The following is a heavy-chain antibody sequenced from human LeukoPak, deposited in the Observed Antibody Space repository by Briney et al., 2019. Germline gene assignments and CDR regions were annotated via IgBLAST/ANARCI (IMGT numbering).Heavy chain of an antibody. CDR1: GFTVSSSS. D-gene: IGHD6-19*01. J-gene: IGHJ6*02. CDR2: ISSDGNT. CDR3: ARGQEQFRSPWQWGPRRKPFYYYGMDV. V-gene: IGHV3-66*01. Sequence: GGSLRLSCAASGFTVSSSSMNWVRLGPGKGLEWVSVISSDGNTYYADSVKGRFTISRDNSRNTLSLQMHGLRADDTAVYYCARGQEQFRSPWQWGPRRKPFYYYGMDVWGQGTTVTVSS.